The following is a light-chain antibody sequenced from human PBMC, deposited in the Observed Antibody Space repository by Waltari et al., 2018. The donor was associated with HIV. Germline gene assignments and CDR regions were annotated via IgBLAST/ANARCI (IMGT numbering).Light chain of an antibody. J-gene: IGLJ2*01. Sequence: QSALTQPRSVSGSPGQSVTISCTGTSSDVGVYIYVSWYQQHPGKAPKLMIYDVSKRPSGVPDRFSGSKSGNTASLTISGLQAEDEADYYCCSYAGSYTLVFGGGTKLTVL. V-gene: IGLV2-11*01. CDR3: CSYAGSYTLV. CDR1: SSDVGVYIY. CDR2: DVS.